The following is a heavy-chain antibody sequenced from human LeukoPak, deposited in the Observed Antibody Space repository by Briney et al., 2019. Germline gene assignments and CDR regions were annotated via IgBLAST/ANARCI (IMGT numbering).Heavy chain of an antibody. CDR2: IKQDGSEK. CDR3: AGGSGYLITS. Sequence: GSLRLSCAASGFTFRSYCMNWVRQAPGKGLEWLAIIKQDGSEKHYKGSVEGRFTISRDNTKNSLHLQMNSLRAEDTAVYYCAGGSGYLITSWGQGTLVTVSS. J-gene: IGHJ5*02. D-gene: IGHD3-9*01. CDR1: GFTFRSYC. V-gene: IGHV3-7*01.